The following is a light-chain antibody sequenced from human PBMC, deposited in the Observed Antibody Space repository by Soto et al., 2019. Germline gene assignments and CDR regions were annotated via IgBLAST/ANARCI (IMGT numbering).Light chain of an antibody. V-gene: IGLV2-14*01. CDR2: DVS. J-gene: IGLJ2*01. Sequence: QSALTQPAAVSGSPGQSITISCTGTSSDVGGYNYVSWYQQHPGKAPKLMINDVSNRPSGVSNRFSGSKSGNTASLTISGLQAEDEADYYCSSYTSSSTLDVVFGGGTKLTVL. CDR3: SSYTSSSTLDVV. CDR1: SSDVGGYNY.